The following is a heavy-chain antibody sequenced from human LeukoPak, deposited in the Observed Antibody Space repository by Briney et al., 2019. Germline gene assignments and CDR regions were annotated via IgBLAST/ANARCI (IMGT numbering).Heavy chain of an antibody. Sequence: GGSLRLSCAASGFTFSSYWMSWVHQAPGKGLEWVANIKQDGSEKYYVDSVKGRFTISRDNAKNSLYLQMNSLRAEDTAVYYCARDLGHSSSWYGDWGQGTLVTVSS. CDR2: IKQDGSEK. V-gene: IGHV3-7*01. J-gene: IGHJ4*02. D-gene: IGHD6-13*01. CDR3: ARDLGHSSSWYGD. CDR1: GFTFSSYW.